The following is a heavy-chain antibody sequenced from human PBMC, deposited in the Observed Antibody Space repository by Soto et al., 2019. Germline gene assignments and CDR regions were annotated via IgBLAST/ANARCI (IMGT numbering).Heavy chain of an antibody. V-gene: IGHV1-69*13. J-gene: IGHJ4*02. CDR2: IIPIFGTA. CDR3: ARDSGRLIDSSGHFDY. D-gene: IGHD3-22*01. CDR1: GCTFSSYA. Sequence: ASVKVSCKASGCTFSSYAISWVRQAPGQGLERMGGIIPIFGTANYAQKFQGRVTITADESTSTAYMELSSLRSEDKAVYYCARDSGRLIDSSGHFDYWGQGTLVTVSS.